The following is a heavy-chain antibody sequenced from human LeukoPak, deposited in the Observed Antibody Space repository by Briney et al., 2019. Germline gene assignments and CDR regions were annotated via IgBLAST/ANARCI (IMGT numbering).Heavy chain of an antibody. CDR2: ISSSSSYI. J-gene: IGHJ3*02. CDR3: ARDREVVAATLGAFDI. D-gene: IGHD2-15*01. Sequence: GGSLRLSCAASGFTFSSYRMNWVRQAPGKGLEWVPSISSSSSYIYYADSVKGRFTISRDNAKNSLYLQMNSLRAEDTAVYYCARDREVVAATLGAFDIWGQGTMVTVSS. CDR1: GFTFSSYR. V-gene: IGHV3-21*01.